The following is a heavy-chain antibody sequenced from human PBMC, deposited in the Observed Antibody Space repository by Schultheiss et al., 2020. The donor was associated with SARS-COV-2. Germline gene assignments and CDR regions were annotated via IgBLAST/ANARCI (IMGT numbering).Heavy chain of an antibody. CDR1: GGSISSYY. CDR2: IYTSGST. D-gene: IGHD1/OR15-1a*01. J-gene: IGHJ4*02. CDR3: ASSDISRTNNLNTFDY. V-gene: IGHV4-4*07. Sequence: SETLSLTCTVSGGSISSYYWSWIRQPPGKGLEWIGRIYTSGSTNYNPSLKSRVTMSVDTSKNQFSLKLSSVTAADTAVYYCASSDISRTNNLNTFDYWGQGTLVTVSS.